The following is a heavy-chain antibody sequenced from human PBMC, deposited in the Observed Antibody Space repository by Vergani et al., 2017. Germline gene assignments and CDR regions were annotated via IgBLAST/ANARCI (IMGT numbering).Heavy chain of an antibody. CDR1: GYSFTSYW. V-gene: IGHV5-51*01. D-gene: IGHD6-19*01. J-gene: IGHJ1*01. Sequence: EVPLVQSGAEVKKPGESLKISCKRSGYSFTSYWIGWVRQMPGKGLEWMGIIYPGDSDTRYSPSFQGQVTISADKSISTAYLQWSSLKASETAMYYCARLWYCSVWYPPIRHWGQGTLVTVSS. CDR2: IYPGDSDT. CDR3: ARLWYCSVWYPPIRH.